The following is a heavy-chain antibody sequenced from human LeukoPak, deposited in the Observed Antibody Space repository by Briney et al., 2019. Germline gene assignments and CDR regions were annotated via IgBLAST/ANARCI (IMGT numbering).Heavy chain of an antibody. CDR2: ISWDGGST. D-gene: IGHD3-3*01. Sequence: PGGSLRLSCAASGFTFDDYAMHWVRHAPGKGLEWVSLISWDGGSTYYAGSVKGRFTISRDNSKNSLYLQMNSLRAEDTALYYCAKDGYWGFWSGFYYYYYMDVWGKGTTVTVSS. V-gene: IGHV3-43D*03. CDR1: GFTFDDYA. J-gene: IGHJ6*03. CDR3: AKDGYWGFWSGFYYYYYMDV.